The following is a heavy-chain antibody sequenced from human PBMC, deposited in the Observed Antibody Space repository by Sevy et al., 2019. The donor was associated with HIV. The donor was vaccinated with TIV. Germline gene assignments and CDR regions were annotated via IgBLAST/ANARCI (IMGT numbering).Heavy chain of an antibody. CDR1: GFTFSSYA. Sequence: GGSLRLSCAASGFTFSSYAMHWVRRAPGKGLEWVADISYDGSNKDYADSVKGRFTISRDNSKNTLYLQMNSLRAEDTAVYYCARDQYYDSSGSPYFDYWGQGTLVTVSS. J-gene: IGHJ4*02. D-gene: IGHD3-22*01. CDR3: ARDQYYDSSGSPYFDY. V-gene: IGHV3-30-3*01. CDR2: ISYDGSNK.